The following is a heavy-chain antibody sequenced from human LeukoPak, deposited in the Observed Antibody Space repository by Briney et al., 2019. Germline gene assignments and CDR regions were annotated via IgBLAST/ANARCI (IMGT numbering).Heavy chain of an antibody. V-gene: IGHV4-34*01. CDR1: GGSFSGDY. Sequence: SETLSLTCAVYGGSFSGDYWSWIRQPPGKGLEWIGEINHSGSANYNPSLKSRVTISIDTSKNQFSLKLSSVTAADTAVYYCARGSKGSSPYWYFDLWGRGTLVTVSS. D-gene: IGHD6-13*01. J-gene: IGHJ2*01. CDR2: INHSGSA. CDR3: ARGSKGSSPYWYFDL.